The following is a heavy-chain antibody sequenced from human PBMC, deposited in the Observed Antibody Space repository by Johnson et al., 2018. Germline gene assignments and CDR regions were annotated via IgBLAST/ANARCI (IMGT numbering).Heavy chain of an antibody. CDR1: GYSFNSYW. CDR2: IYPGDSDT. J-gene: IGHJ6*02. Sequence: VQLVQSGAEVKKPGESLKISCKGSGYSFNSYWIDWVRQMPGKGLEWMGIIYPGDSDTRYSPSFQGQVTISAEQSISTAYLEWSSLKASATAMYYCARGYSYGGSYYYGMDVWGQGTTGTVSS. CDR3: ARGYSYGGSYYYGMDV. D-gene: IGHD5-18*01. V-gene: IGHV5-51*03.